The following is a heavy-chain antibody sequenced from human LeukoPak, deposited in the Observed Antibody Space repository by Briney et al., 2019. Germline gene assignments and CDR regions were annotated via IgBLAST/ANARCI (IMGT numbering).Heavy chain of an antibody. CDR2: MNPNSGNT. D-gene: IGHD6-13*01. CDR1: GYTFTSYD. V-gene: IGHV1-8*01. J-gene: IGHJ4*02. CDR3: ANPPYRSSWYYFDY. Sequence: ASVKVSCKASGYTFTSYDINWVRQATGQGLEWMGWMNPNSGNTDYAQKFQGRVTMTRSTSISTAYMELTGLRSEDTAIYYCANPPYRSSWYYFDYWGQGTLVTVSS.